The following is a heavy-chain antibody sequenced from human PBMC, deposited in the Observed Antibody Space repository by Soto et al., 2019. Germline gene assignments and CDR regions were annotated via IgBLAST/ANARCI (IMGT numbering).Heavy chain of an antibody. D-gene: IGHD3-3*01. Sequence: GGSLRLSCTTSGFSFASFAMTWVRQAPGKGLEWVATISGSDGKTYYADSVKGRFSISRDTSRNTLYLQMNSLRADDTAIYYCAKWSYLDYWGQGTRV. CDR1: GFSFASFA. J-gene: IGHJ4*02. V-gene: IGHV3-23*01. CDR2: ISGSDGKT. CDR3: AKWSYLDY.